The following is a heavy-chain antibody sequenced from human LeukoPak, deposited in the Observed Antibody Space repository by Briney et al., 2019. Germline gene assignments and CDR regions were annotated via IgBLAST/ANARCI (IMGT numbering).Heavy chain of an antibody. Sequence: GGSLRLSCAASGFTVSSNYMTWVRQAPGEGLEWVSVIYSGGSTYYADSVKGRFTISRDNSKNTLYLQTNSLRAEDTAVYYSARSPPLVVPAAYYYMDVWGKGTTVTVSS. CDR3: ARSPPLVVPAAYYYMDV. V-gene: IGHV3-66*02. CDR1: GFTVSSNY. D-gene: IGHD2-2*01. J-gene: IGHJ6*03. CDR2: IYSGGST.